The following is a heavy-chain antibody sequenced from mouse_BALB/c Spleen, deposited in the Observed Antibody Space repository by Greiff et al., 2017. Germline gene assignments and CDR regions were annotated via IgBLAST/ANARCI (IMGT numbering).Heavy chain of an antibody. CDR3: ARGDYDY. V-gene: IGHV5-6-3*01. CDR1: GFTFSRYG. J-gene: IGHJ2*01. D-gene: IGHD2-4*01. Sequence: EVKVVESGGGLVQPGGSLKLSCAASGFTFSRYGMSWVRQTPDKRLELVATINSNGGSTYYPDSVKGRFTISRDNAKNTLYLQMSSLKSEDTAMYYCARGDYDYWGQGTTLTVSS. CDR2: INSNGGST.